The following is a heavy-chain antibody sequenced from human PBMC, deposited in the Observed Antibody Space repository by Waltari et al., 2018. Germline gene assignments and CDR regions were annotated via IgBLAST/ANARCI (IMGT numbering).Heavy chain of an antibody. Sequence: EAQRVESGGGLVQPGGSVKVSCVVSGFSFTGSWITWIGQAPGKCRGWVGRMKVSQYATECGASVKGMFTISIEDSNDTASLQMNSLKTDDTAVYYCTGGGTLRFSQGGFVGLNVWGQGTTVIVSS. CDR3: TGGGTLRFSQGGFVGLNV. CDR2: MKVSQYAT. D-gene: IGHD3-3*01. J-gene: IGHJ6*02. V-gene: IGHV3-73*01. CDR1: GFSFTGSW.